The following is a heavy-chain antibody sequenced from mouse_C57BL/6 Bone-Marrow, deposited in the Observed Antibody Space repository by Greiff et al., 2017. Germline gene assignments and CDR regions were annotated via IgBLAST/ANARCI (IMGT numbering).Heavy chain of an antibody. V-gene: IGHV5-4*03. CDR1: GFTFSSYA. CDR3: AGTGGSSPADYAMDD. CDR2: ISDGGSYT. J-gene: IGHJ4*01. D-gene: IGHD1-1*01. Sequence: EVMLVESGGGLVKPGGSLKLSCAASGFTFSSYAMYWVRQTPEKRLEWVATISDGGSYTYYPDNVKGRFTISRDNAKNNLYLQLSHLKTEDTAMYYCAGTGGSSPADYAMDDWGKGTSVTVSS.